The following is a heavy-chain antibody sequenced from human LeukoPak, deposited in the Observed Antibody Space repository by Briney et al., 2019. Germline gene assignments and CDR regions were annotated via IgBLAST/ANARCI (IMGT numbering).Heavy chain of an antibody. CDR1: GFTFSSYG. Sequence: SGGSLRLSCAASGFTFSSYGMHWVRQAPGKGLEWVAVISYDGSNKYYADSVKGRFTISRDNSKNTLYLQMNSLRAEDTAVYYCAKDRLRYSGSSDYWGQGTLVTVSS. CDR2: ISYDGSNK. CDR3: AKDRLRYSGSSDY. V-gene: IGHV3-30*18. D-gene: IGHD1-26*01. J-gene: IGHJ4*02.